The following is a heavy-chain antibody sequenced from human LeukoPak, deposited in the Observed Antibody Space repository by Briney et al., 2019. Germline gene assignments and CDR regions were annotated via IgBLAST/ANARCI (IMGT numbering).Heavy chain of an antibody. CDR3: ARVRRYFDWFFDY. D-gene: IGHD3-9*01. CDR1: GFTFSSYA. J-gene: IGHJ4*02. CDR2: ISYDGSNK. V-gene: IGHV3-30-3*01. Sequence: GGSLRLSCAASGFTFSSYAMHWVRQAPGKGLEWVAVISYDGSNKYYADSVKGRFTISRDNSKNTLYLQMNSLRAEDTAVYYCARVRRYFDWFFDYRGQGTLVTVSS.